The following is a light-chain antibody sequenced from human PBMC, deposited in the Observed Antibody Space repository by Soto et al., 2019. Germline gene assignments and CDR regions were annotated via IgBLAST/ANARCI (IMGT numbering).Light chain of an antibody. CDR1: SGDVGSFNF. CDR3: CSFKSGETHYV. CDR2: GVS. V-gene: IGLV2-14*01. J-gene: IGLJ1*01. Sequence: QSALTQPVSVSGSPGQSITISCTGTSGDVGSFNFVSWYQHSPGKAPKLMIYGVSYRPSGVSNRFSGSKSGNTASLTISGLQTEDEADYYCCSFKSGETHYVFGTGTKLTVL.